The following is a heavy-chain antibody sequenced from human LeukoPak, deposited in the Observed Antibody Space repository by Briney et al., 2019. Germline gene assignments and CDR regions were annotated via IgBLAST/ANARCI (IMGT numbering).Heavy chain of an antibody. CDR1: GFTFSSYA. J-gene: IGHJ4*02. Sequence: GGSLRLSCAASGFTFSSYAMHWVRQAPGKGLEWVAVISYDGSNKYYADSVKGRFTISRDNSKNTLYLQISSLKAEDTAVYYCARGYDTTGYFSYWGQGTLVAVSS. CDR2: ISYDGSNK. CDR3: ARGYDTTGYFSY. D-gene: IGHD3-22*01. V-gene: IGHV3-30-3*01.